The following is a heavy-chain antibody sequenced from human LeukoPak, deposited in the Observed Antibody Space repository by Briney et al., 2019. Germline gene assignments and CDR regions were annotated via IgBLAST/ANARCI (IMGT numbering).Heavy chain of an antibody. CDR3: ATLRFLEWYPSMDV. V-gene: IGHV1-24*01. Sequence: ASVKVSCKVSGYTLTELSMHWVRQAPGTGLEWMGGFDPEDGGTIYAQKFQGRVTMTEDTSTDTAYMELSSLRSEDTAVYYCATLRFLEWYPSMDVWGQGTTVTVSS. D-gene: IGHD3-3*01. CDR2: FDPEDGGT. CDR1: GYTLTELS. J-gene: IGHJ6*02.